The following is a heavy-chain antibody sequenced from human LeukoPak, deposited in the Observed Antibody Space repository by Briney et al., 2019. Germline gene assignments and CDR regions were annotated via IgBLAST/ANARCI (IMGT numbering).Heavy chain of an antibody. CDR1: GFTFSSYA. CDR2: ISSNGGST. CDR3: ARDRGDGYNWDYFDY. D-gene: IGHD5-24*01. Sequence: GGSLRLSCAASGFTFSSYAMHWVRQAPGKGLEYVSAISSNGGSTYYANSVKGRFTISRDNSKNTLYLQMGSLRAEDMAVYCCARDRGDGYNWDYFDYWGQGTLVTVSS. V-gene: IGHV3-64*01. J-gene: IGHJ4*02.